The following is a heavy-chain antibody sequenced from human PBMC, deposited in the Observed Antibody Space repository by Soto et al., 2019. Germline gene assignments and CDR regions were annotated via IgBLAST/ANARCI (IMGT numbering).Heavy chain of an antibody. CDR3: ATRSEYQLLYGYYYGMDV. V-gene: IGHV1-69*13. CDR2: IIPIFGTA. Sequence: ASVKVSCKASGGTFSSYAISWVRQAPGQGLEWMGGIIPIFGTANYAQKFQGRVTITADESTSTAYMELSSLRSEDTAVYYCATRSEYQLLYGYYYGMDVWGQGTTVTVSS. CDR1: GGTFSSYA. J-gene: IGHJ6*02. D-gene: IGHD2-2*02.